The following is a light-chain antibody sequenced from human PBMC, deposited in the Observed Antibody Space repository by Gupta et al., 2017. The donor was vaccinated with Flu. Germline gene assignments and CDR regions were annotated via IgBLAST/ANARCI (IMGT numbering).Light chain of an antibody. J-gene: IGKJ1*01. CDR2: AAS. V-gene: IGKV1-27*01. Sequence: PSSLSASVGDRVTIACRASQDAGTYGAWYQQKAGKVPELLIYAASTLQSRVPSRFSGSGSGTEFTLTITSLQPEDVATYYCQKDCSACGTFGQGTKVEIK. CDR3: QKDCSACGT. CDR1: QDAGTY.